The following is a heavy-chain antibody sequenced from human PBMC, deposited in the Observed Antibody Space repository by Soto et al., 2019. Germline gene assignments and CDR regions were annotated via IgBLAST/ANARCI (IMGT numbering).Heavy chain of an antibody. J-gene: IGHJ2*01. D-gene: IGHD2-15*01. CDR3: VSKLGSCTGGSCNWYFDL. Sequence: QVQLQQWGAGLLKPSETLSLTCAVYGGSFSGFYWSWIRQPPGKGLEWIGEINHSGSTNYNPSLKSRVTISADTSKNQFSLQLGSVAAADTAVYYCVSKLGSCTGGSCNWYFDLWGRGTLVTVSS. CDR2: INHSGST. CDR1: GGSFSGFY. V-gene: IGHV4-34*01.